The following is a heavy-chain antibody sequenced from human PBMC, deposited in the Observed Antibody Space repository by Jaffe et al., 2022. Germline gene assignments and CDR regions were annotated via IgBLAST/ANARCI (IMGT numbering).Heavy chain of an antibody. CDR1: GFTFSSYG. CDR2: ISYDGSNK. D-gene: IGHD2-21*02. V-gene: IGHV3-30*18. CDR3: AKDFTGGDFTAVGVFDY. J-gene: IGHJ4*02. Sequence: QVQLVESGGGVVQPGRSLRLSCAASGFTFSSYGMHWVRQAPGKGLEWVAVISYDGSNKYYADSVKGRFTISRDNSKNTLYLQMNSLRAEDTAVYYCAKDFTGGDFTAVGVFDYWGQGTLVTVSS.